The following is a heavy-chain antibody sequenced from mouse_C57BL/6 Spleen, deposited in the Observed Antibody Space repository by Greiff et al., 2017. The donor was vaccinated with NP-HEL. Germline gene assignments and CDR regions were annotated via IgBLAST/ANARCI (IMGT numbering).Heavy chain of an antibody. CDR3: TRSVLVDY. CDR1: GYAFSSSW. J-gene: IGHJ2*01. Sequence: QVQLQQSGPELVKPGASVKISCKASGYAFSSSWMNWVKQRPGKGLEWIGRIYPGDGDTNYNGKFKGKATLTADKSSSTAYMQLSSLTSEDSAVYFCTRSVLVDYWGQGTTLTVSS. D-gene: IGHD4-1*01. CDR2: IYPGDGDT. V-gene: IGHV1-82*01.